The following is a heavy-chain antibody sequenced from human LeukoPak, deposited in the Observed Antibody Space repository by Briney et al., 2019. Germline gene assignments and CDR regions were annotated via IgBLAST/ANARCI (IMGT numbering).Heavy chain of an antibody. V-gene: IGHV5-51*01. CDR2: TYPGDSET. J-gene: IGHJ6*02. D-gene: IGHD2-15*01. Sequence: GESLKISCKGSGYIFTTYWIAWVRQMLGEGLEWIGITYPGDSETRYSPSFQGQVTISVDKSITTAYLQWSSLKASDTAMYYCVRSGYTYGQYGMDVWGQGTTVTVSS. CDR3: VRSGYTYGQYGMDV. CDR1: GYIFTTYW.